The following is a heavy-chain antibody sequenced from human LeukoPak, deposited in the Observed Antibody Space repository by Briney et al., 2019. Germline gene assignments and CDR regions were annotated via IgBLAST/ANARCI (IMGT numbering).Heavy chain of an antibody. CDR1: GFTFSSYA. Sequence: GGSLRLSCAASGFTFSSYAMSWVRQAPGKGLEWVSAISGSGGSTYYADSVKGRFTISRGNSKNTLYLQMNSLRAEDTAVYYCAKDHTVYGPHYYFDYWGQGTLVTVSS. D-gene: IGHD5/OR15-5a*01. CDR3: AKDHTVYGPHYYFDY. J-gene: IGHJ4*02. CDR2: ISGSGGST. V-gene: IGHV3-23*01.